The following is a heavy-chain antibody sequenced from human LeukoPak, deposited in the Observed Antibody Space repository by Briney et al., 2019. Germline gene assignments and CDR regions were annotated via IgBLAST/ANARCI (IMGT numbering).Heavy chain of an antibody. J-gene: IGHJ4*02. V-gene: IGHV3-21*01. D-gene: IGHD6-13*01. CDR2: ISSSSSYI. CDR3: ARDRMGSAGQFDY. CDR1: GFTFSSYS. Sequence: TGGSLRLSCAASGFTFSSYSMNWVRQAPGKGLEWVSSISSSSSYIYYADSVKGRFTISRDNAKNSLYLQMNSLRAEDTAVYYCARDRMGSAGQFDYWGQGTLVTVSS.